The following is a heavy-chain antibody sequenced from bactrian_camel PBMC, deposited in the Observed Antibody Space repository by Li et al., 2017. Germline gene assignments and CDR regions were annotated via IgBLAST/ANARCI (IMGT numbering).Heavy chain of an antibody. CDR3: ATAGNYL. J-gene: IGHJ4*01. D-gene: IGHD2*01. Sequence: QLVESGGGSVQAGGSLRLSCAYPPHISTDPCMGWFRQPPGKEREGVAAIDSDGSASHAVSVKGRFTISQDNAKNTLYLQMNSLKTEDTAVYYCATAGNYLWGQGTQVTVS. V-gene: IGHV3S53*01. CDR2: IDSDGSA. CDR1: HISTDPC.